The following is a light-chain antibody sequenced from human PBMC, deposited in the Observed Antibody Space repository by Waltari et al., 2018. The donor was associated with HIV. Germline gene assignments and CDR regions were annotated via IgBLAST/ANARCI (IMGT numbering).Light chain of an antibody. Sequence: QSALAPPAPVSWSPGPSIPISCPGSNTAVGGYHHVSWYQQHPGKAPKLMIYEVSNRPSGVSNRFSGSKSGNTASLTISGLQTEDEADYYCSSYTSSNTLVFGGGTKLTVL. CDR3: SSYTSSNTLV. J-gene: IGLJ2*01. CDR2: EVS. V-gene: IGLV2-14*01. CDR1: NTAVGGYHH.